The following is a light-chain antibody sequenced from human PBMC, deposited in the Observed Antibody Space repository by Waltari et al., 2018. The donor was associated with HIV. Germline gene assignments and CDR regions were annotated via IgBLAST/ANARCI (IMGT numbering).Light chain of an antibody. J-gene: IGKJ3*01. Sequence: EIVLTQSPGTLSLSPGERATLSCRASQTVSSNYLAWYQQKPGQAPRPLIYGTSSRAIGIPDRFSGSGSGTDFTLTINRLEPEDFAVYYCQQYGSSPTFGPGAKVDIK. CDR3: QQYGSSPT. CDR2: GTS. V-gene: IGKV3-20*01. CDR1: QTVSSNY.